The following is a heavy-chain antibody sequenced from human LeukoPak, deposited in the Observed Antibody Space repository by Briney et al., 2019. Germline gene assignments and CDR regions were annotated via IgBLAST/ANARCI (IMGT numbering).Heavy chain of an antibody. Sequence: SQTLSLTCTVSGGSISSGSYYWSWIRQPAGKGLEWIGRIYTSGSTNYNPPLKSRVTISVDTSKNQFSLKLSSVTAADTAVYYCAREGGGYCGGDCYSYYFDYWGQGTLVTVSS. CDR3: AREGGGYCGGDCYSYYFDY. V-gene: IGHV4-61*02. CDR1: GGSISSGSYY. J-gene: IGHJ4*02. CDR2: IYTSGST. D-gene: IGHD2-21*02.